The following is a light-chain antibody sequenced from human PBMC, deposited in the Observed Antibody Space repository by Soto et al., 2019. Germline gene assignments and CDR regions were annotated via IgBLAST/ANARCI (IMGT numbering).Light chain of an antibody. CDR2: DAS. CDR3: QQSDSTPYT. V-gene: IGKV1-39*01. CDR1: QTISAY. Sequence: DIQITHSPSSLSSSVVYRVSITCLASQTISAYLNWYQQKPGKAPRLLIYDASSLLSGVPSRFSGSGSGTDFTLTIASLQPEDFSTYYCQQSDSTPYTFGQGTKVDIK. J-gene: IGKJ2*01.